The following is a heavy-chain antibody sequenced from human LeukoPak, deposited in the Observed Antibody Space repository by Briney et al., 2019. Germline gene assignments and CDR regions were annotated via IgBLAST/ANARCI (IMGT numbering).Heavy chain of an antibody. V-gene: IGHV3-30*02. CDR1: GFTFSSYG. J-gene: IGHJ4*02. CDR2: IRYDGSNK. CDR3: AKDHGTYYGGNSGVPYYFDY. Sequence: GGSLRLSCAASGFTFSSYGMHWVRQAPGKGLEWVAFIRYDGSNKYYADSVKGRFTISRDNSKNTLYLQMNSLRAEDTAVYYCAKDHGTYYGGNSGVPYYFDYWGQGTLVTVSS. D-gene: IGHD4-23*01.